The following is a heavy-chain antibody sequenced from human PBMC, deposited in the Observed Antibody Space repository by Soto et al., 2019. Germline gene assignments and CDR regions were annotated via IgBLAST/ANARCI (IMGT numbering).Heavy chain of an antibody. D-gene: IGHD6-19*01. CDR2: IYPGDSDT. CDR3: ARHGLVSGHNDAFDI. V-gene: IGHV5-51*01. CDR1: GYSFTSYW. Sequence: GESLKISCKGSGYSFTSYWIGWVRQMPGKGLEWMGIIYPGDSDTRYSPSFQGQVTISADKSISTAYLQWSSLKASDIAMYYCARHGLVSGHNDAFDIWGQGTMVTVSS. J-gene: IGHJ3*02.